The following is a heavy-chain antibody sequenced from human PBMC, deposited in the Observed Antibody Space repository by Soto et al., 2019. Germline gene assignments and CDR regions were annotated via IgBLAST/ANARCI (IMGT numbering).Heavy chain of an antibody. V-gene: IGHV1-3*01. CDR2: INPSNGNT. CDR3: ARAIVETNLDY. CDR1: GYTLTAFY. J-gene: IGHJ4*02. D-gene: IGHD2-21*01. Sequence: EASVKVSCTNSGYTLTAFYWRWVRQAPGQRLEWMGWINPSNGNTKYTQKFQGRVTITRDTSASTAYMELSSLRSEDTAVYYCARAIVETNLDYWGQGTLVTVSS.